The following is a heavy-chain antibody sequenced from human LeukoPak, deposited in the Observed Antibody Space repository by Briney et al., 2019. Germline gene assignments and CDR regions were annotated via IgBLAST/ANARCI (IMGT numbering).Heavy chain of an antibody. CDR2: ISGSGGST. D-gene: IGHD2-15*01. CDR3: AKVRPRPAATLSKHDDY. J-gene: IGHJ4*02. V-gene: IGHV3-23*01. CDR1: GFTFSSYA. Sequence: GGSLRLSCAASGFTFSSYAMSWVRQAPGKGLEWVSAISGSGGSTYYADSVKGRFTISRDNSKNTLYLPMNSLRAEDTAVYYCAKVRPRPAATLSKHDDYWGQGTLVTVSS.